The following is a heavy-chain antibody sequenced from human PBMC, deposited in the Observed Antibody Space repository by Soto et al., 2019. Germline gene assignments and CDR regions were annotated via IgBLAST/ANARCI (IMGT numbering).Heavy chain of an antibody. CDR2: IYYSGST. CDR3: ARRVLDYGDYGTLDY. CDR1: GGSISSSSYY. J-gene: IGHJ4*02. D-gene: IGHD4-17*01. V-gene: IGHV4-39*01. Sequence: PSETLSLTCTVSGGSISSSSYYWGWIRQPPGKGLEWIGSIYYSGSTYYNPSLKSRVTISVDTSKNQFSLKLSSVTAADTAVYYCARRVLDYGDYGTLDYWGQGTLVTFSS.